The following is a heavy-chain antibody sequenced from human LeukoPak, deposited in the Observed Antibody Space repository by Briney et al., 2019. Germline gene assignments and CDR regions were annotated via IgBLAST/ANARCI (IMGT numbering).Heavy chain of an antibody. V-gene: IGHV3-30-3*01. D-gene: IGHD3-9*01. CDR3: ARDQYGDWLNAFGI. CDR2: ISYDGSNK. CDR1: GFTFSSYA. J-gene: IGHJ3*02. Sequence: GGSLRLSCAASGFTFSSYAMHWVRQAPGKGLEWVTIISYDGSNKYYADSVKGRFTISRDNSKNKLYLQMNSLRAEDTAVYYCARDQYGDWLNAFGIWGPGTRVTVSS.